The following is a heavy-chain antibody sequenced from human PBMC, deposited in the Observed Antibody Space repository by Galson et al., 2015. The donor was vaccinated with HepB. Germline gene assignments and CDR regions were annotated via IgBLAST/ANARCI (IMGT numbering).Heavy chain of an antibody. CDR2: INTNTGNP. D-gene: IGHD1-1*01. V-gene: IGHV7-4-1*02. Sequence: SVKVSCKASGYTFTSYGISWVRQAPGQGLEWMGWINTNTGNPTYAQGFTGRFVFSLDTSVSTAYLQISSLKAEDTAVYYCARVPRYNWNDVAPDYWGQGTLVTVSS. J-gene: IGHJ4*02. CDR1: GYTFTSYG. CDR3: ARVPRYNWNDVAPDY.